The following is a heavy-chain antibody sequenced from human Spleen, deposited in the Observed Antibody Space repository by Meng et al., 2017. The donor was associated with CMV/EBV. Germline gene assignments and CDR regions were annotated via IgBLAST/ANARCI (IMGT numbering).Heavy chain of an antibody. CDR3: AREDDFCSGKGPFDY. Sequence: GESLEISCAASGFTFSSYSMNWVRQAPGKGLEWVANIKQDGSEKYYVDSVKGRFTISRDNAKNSLYLQMNSLRAEDTAVYYCAREDDFCSGKGPFDYWGQGTLVTVSS. J-gene: IGHJ4*02. CDR2: IKQDGSEK. V-gene: IGHV3-7*01. D-gene: IGHD3-3*01. CDR1: GFTFSSYS.